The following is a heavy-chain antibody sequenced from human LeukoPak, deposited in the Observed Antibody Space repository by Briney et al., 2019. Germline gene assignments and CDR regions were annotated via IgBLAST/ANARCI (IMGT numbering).Heavy chain of an antibody. V-gene: IGHV3-30*18. D-gene: IGHD3-10*01. Sequence: PGGSLRLSCAASGFTFSSYGMHWVRQAPGKGLEWVAVISYDGSNKYYADSVKGRFTISRDNSKNTLYLQMNSLRAEDTAVYYCAKDLHDGSGIYYYYYGMDVWGQGTTVTVSS. J-gene: IGHJ6*02. CDR2: ISYDGSNK. CDR3: AKDLHDGSGIYYYYYGMDV. CDR1: GFTFSSYG.